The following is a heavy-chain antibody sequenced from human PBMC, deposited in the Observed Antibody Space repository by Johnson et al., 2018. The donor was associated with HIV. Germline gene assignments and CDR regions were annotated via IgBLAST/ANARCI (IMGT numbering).Heavy chain of an antibody. V-gene: IGHV3-30-3*01. CDR2: ISYAGSNK. D-gene: IGHD1-26*01. J-gene: IGHJ3*02. CDR3: ARERSGSYYVDAFDI. Sequence: QVQLVESGGGWVKPGGSLRLSCAASGFSFSDYYMNWVRQAPGKGLEWVAVISYAGSNKSYADSVKGRFTISRDNSKNTLYLQMNSLRAEDTAVYYCARERSGSYYVDAFDIWGQGTMVTVSS. CDR1: GFSFSDYY.